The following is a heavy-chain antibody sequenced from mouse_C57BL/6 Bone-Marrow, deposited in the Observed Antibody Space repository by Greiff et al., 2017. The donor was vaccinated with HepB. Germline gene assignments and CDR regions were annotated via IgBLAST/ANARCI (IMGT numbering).Heavy chain of an antibody. D-gene: IGHD1-1*01. J-gene: IGHJ4*01. CDR2: IYPRSGNT. V-gene: IGHV1-81*01. Sequence: QVQLQQSGAELARPGASVKLSCKASGYTFTSYGISWVKQRTGQGLEWIGEIYPRSGNTYYNEKFKGKATLTADKSSSTAYMELRSLTSDDSAVYFCARLGVTTVVAPYAMDYWGQGTSVTVSS. CDR3: ARLGVTTVVAPYAMDY. CDR1: GYTFTSYG.